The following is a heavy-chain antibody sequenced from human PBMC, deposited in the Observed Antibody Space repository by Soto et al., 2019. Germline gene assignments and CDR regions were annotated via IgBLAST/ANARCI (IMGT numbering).Heavy chain of an antibody. D-gene: IGHD6-6*01. CDR2: ISGSGGST. CDR3: AKLSQYSSSYYFTS. CDR1: GFTFSSYA. J-gene: IGHJ4*02. V-gene: IGHV3-23*01. Sequence: PGGSLRLSCAASGFTFSSYAMSWVRQAPGKGLEWVSAISGSGGSTYYADSVKGRFTISRDNSRNTLYLQMNSLRAEDTAVYYCAKLSQYSSSYYFTSWGQGTLVTVSS.